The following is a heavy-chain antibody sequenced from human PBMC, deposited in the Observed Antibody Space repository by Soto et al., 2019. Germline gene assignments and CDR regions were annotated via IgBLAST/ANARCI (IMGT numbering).Heavy chain of an antibody. CDR1: GFYVSNTD. CDR2: IYSGGYT. J-gene: IGHJ4*02. CDR3: AREAIIVIAAPEYYFDY. D-gene: IGHD3-22*01. V-gene: IGHV3-66*01. Sequence: EVPLVESGGDLFQRGGSLRLSCAASGFYVSNTDMSWVRQAPGKGLEWVSVIYSGGYTNYADSVKGRFIVSRDSPKNTLYLQMDSLRAEDTAVYYCAREAIIVIAAPEYYFDYWGQGTLVTVSS.